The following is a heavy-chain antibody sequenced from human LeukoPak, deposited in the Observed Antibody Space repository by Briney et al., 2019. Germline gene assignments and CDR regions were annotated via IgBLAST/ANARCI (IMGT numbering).Heavy chain of an antibody. J-gene: IGHJ4*02. CDR2: IYHSGST. V-gene: IGHV4-30-2*01. Sequence: TSETLSLTCTVSGASVSSGGYYWSWIRQPPGKGLEWIGYIYHSGSTYYNPSLKSRVTISVDRSKNQFSLNLSSVTAADTAVYYCARGADYWGQGTLVTASS. CDR1: GASVSSGGYY. CDR3: ARGADY.